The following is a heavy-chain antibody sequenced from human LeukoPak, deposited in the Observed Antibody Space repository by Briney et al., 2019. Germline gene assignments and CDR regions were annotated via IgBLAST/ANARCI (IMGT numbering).Heavy chain of an antibody. CDR2: ISSSGSTI. D-gene: IGHD3-3*01. CDR3: ARDSHPRRDYDFWSGYSKSGAFDI. CDR1: GFTFSDYY. J-gene: IGHJ3*02. V-gene: IGHV3-11*01. Sequence: GGSLRLSCAASGFTFSDYYMSWIRQAPGKGLEWVSYISSSGSTIYYADSVKGRFTISRDNAKNSLYLQMNSLRAEDTAVYYCARDSHPRRDYDFWSGYSKSGAFDIWGQGTMVTVSS.